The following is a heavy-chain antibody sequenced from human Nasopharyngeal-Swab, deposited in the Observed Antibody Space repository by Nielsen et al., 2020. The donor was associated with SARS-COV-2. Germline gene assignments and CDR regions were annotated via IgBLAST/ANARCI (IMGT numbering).Heavy chain of an antibody. CDR1: GGSFSGDY. J-gene: IGHJ5*02. D-gene: IGHD4-17*01. CDR3: AGPMTTVTTGLFDP. CDR2: INHSGST. V-gene: IGHV4-34*01. Sequence: GSLRLSCAVYGGSFSGDYWSWIRQPPGKGLEWIGEINHSGSTNYNPSLKSRVTISVDTSKNQFSLKLSSVTAADTAVYYCAGPMTTVTTGLFDPWGQGTLVTVSS.